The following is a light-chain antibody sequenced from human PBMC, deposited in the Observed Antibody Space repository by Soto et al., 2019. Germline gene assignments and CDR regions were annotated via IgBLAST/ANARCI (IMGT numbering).Light chain of an antibody. Sequence: EIVLTQSPGTLSLSTGERATLSCRASQSVSSNYLAWYQQKPRQAPRLIIGGACSRATGIPDRFSGSGSGTDFPLTITRLEPEDFAVYYCQQYDTSPRTFGQGTKV. J-gene: IGKJ1*01. V-gene: IGKV3-20*01. CDR3: QQYDTSPRT. CDR1: QSVSSNY. CDR2: GAC.